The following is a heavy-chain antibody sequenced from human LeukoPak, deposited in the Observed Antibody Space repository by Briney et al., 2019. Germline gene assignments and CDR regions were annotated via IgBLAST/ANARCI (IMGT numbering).Heavy chain of an antibody. CDR1: GYTFTSYG. CDR3: ARDLGYCSSTSCRIDY. J-gene: IGHJ4*02. CDR2: ISAYNGNI. V-gene: IGHV1-18*01. D-gene: IGHD2-2*01. Sequence: ASVKVSCKASGYTFTSYGISWVRQAPGQGLEWMGWISAYNGNINYAQKLQGRVTMTTDTSTSTAYMELRSLRSDDTAAYYCARDLGYCSSTSCRIDYWGQGTLVTVSS.